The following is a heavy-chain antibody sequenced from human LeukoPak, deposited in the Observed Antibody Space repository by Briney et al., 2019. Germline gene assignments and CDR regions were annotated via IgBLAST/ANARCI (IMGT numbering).Heavy chain of an antibody. CDR1: GGSISSSS. Sequence: SQTLSLTCTVSGGSISSSSWSWVRQPPGKGLECIGYIYYSGSTDYNPSLKSRVTVSVDTSKNQFSLKLTSVTAADTAVYYCARGWGYFDYWGQGTLITVSS. D-gene: IGHD3-16*01. V-gene: IGHV4-59*01. J-gene: IGHJ4*02. CDR2: IYYSGST. CDR3: ARGWGYFDY.